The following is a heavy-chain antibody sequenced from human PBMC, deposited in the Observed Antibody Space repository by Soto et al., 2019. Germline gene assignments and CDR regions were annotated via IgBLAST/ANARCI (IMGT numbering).Heavy chain of an antibody. Sequence: GGSLRLSCAASGFAFSTYTMNWVRQAPGKGPEWVANIKQDGSEKYYVDSVKGRFTISRDNAKNSLYLQMNSLRAEDTAVYYCAREEPGPFDYWGQGTLVTVSS. J-gene: IGHJ4*02. CDR1: GFAFSTYT. CDR2: IKQDGSEK. V-gene: IGHV3-7*01. CDR3: AREEPGPFDY.